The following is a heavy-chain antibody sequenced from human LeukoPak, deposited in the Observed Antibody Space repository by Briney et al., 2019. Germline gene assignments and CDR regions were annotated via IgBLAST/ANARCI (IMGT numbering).Heavy chain of an antibody. V-gene: IGHV3-21*01. Sequence: GGSLRLSCAAYGFTFSSYSMNWVRQAPGKGLEWVSFISTSSSYIYYADSVKGRFTISRDNAKNSLYLQMNSLRAEDTAVYYCAELGITMIGGVWGKGTTVTISS. D-gene: IGHD3-10*02. CDR2: ISTSSSYI. CDR1: GFTFSSYS. CDR3: AELGITMIGGV. J-gene: IGHJ6*04.